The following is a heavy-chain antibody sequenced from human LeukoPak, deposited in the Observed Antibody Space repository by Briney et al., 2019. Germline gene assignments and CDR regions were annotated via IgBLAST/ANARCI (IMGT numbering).Heavy chain of an antibody. J-gene: IGHJ4*02. CDR3: ARGGGKTYYYDSSGYFIDY. V-gene: IGHV4-31*03. D-gene: IGHD3-22*01. Sequence: SETLSLTCTVSGGSISSGDYYWSWIRQHPGKGLEWIGYIYYSGSTYYNPSLKSRVTISVDTSKNQFSLKLSSVTAADTAVYYCARGGGKTYYYDSSGYFIDYWGQGTLVTVSS. CDR1: GGSISSGDYY. CDR2: IYYSGST.